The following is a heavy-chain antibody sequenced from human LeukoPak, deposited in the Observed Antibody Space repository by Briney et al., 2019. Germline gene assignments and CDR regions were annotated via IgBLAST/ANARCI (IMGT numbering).Heavy chain of an antibody. Sequence: GGSLRLSCAASGFTFSGSAMHWVRKASGPGLEGFGLIRSKANNYATAYAASVKGRFTISRDDSKNTAYLQMNSLKTEDTAVYYCTKHPSDDGGAIDYWGQGTLVTVSS. CDR1: GFTFSGSA. D-gene: IGHD4-23*01. CDR2: IRSKANNYAT. V-gene: IGHV3-73*01. J-gene: IGHJ4*02. CDR3: TKHPSDDGGAIDY.